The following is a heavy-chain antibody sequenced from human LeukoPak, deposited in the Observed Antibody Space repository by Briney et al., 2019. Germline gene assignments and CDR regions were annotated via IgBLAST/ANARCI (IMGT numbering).Heavy chain of an antibody. J-gene: IGHJ3*01. CDR1: DGSTTGYY. CDR2: VYYTGRT. Sequence: KSSETLSLTCSVSDGSTTGYYWSWIRQPPGKGLEWIAYVYYTGRTLYNPSLESRVTISVDTSKTQFSLTVTSDCARHMSVSYDAFDLWGRGTTVTVSS. CDR3: AFDL. D-gene: IGHD3-10*01. V-gene: IGHV4-59*01.